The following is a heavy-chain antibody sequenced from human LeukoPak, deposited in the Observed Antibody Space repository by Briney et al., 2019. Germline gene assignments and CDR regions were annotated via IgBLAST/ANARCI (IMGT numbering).Heavy chain of an antibody. Sequence: SGTLSLTCAVSGGSISSSNWWSWVRQPPGKGLEWMGEIYHSGSTNYNPSLKSRVTISVDKSKNQFSLKPSSVTAADTAVYYCARDSRDSGYDAFDYWGQGTLVTVSS. D-gene: IGHD5-12*01. CDR1: GGSISSSNW. V-gene: IGHV4-4*02. CDR3: ARDSRDSGYDAFDY. J-gene: IGHJ4*02. CDR2: IYHSGST.